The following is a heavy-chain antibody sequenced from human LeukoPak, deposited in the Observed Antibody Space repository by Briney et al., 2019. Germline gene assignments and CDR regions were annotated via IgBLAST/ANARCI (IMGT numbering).Heavy chain of an antibody. J-gene: IGHJ4*02. CDR3: AKGRTFGGELIY. Sequence: PGGSLRLSCAASGFTFDDYAMHWVRQAPGKGLEWVSGISSNGGTIGYADSVKGRFTVSRDNAKNSLYLQMNSLRPEDTALYYCAKGRTFGGELIYWGQGTLVTVSS. CDR1: GFTFDDYA. V-gene: IGHV3-9*01. CDR2: ISSNGGTI. D-gene: IGHD3-10*01.